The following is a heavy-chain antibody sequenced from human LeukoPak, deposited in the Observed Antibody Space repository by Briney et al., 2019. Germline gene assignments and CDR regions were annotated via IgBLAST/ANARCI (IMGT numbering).Heavy chain of an antibody. CDR2: IYYSGST. D-gene: IGHD2-21*02. V-gene: IGHV4-39*07. CDR1: GGSISSSSYY. Sequence: SETLSLTCNASGGSISSSSYYWGWIRQPPGKGLEWLGSIYYSGSTYYNPSLKSRVTISVDTSKNQFSLKLSSVTAADTAVYYCARVRTHIVVVTAILAFDIWGQGTMVTVSS. CDR3: ARVRTHIVVVTAILAFDI. J-gene: IGHJ3*02.